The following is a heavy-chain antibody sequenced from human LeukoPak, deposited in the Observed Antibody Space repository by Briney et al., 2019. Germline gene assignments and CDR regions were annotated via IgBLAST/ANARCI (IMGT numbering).Heavy chain of an antibody. V-gene: IGHV3-21*01. D-gene: IGHD3-22*01. J-gene: IGHJ3*02. CDR2: ISSSSSYI. CDR3: ARDNYYDSSGYLLDAFDI. Sequence: GGSLRLSCAASGFTFSSYSMNWVRQAPGKGLEWVSSISSSSSYIYYADSVKGRFTISRDNAKNSLYLQMNSLRAEVTAVYYCARDNYYDSSGYLLDAFDIWGQGTMVTVSS. CDR1: GFTFSSYS.